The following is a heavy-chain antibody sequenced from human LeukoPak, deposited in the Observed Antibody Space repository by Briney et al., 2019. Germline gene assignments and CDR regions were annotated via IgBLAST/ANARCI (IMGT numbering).Heavy chain of an antibody. CDR2: INSDGSST. Sequence: GGSLRLSCAASGFTFSSYWMHWVRQAPGKGLVWVSRINSDGSSTSYADSVKGRFTISRDNAKNTLYLQMNSLRAEDTAVYYCARGGTDLPVAGEDYWGQGTLVTVSS. J-gene: IGHJ4*02. CDR1: GFTFSSYW. D-gene: IGHD6-19*01. V-gene: IGHV3-74*01. CDR3: ARGGTDLPVAGEDY.